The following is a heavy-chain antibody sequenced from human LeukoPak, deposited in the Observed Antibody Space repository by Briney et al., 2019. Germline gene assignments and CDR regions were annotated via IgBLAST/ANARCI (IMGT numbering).Heavy chain of an antibody. CDR3: ARDAVDTANAV. D-gene: IGHD5-18*01. J-gene: IGHJ6*02. CDR2: INSDGSIT. Sequence: GGSLRLSCAASGSYWMHWVRQAPGKGLVWVSHINSDGSITSYADSVKGRFTISRDNAKNTLYLQMNSLRAEDTAVYCCARDAVDTANAVWGQGTTVTVSS. V-gene: IGHV3-74*01. CDR1: GSYW.